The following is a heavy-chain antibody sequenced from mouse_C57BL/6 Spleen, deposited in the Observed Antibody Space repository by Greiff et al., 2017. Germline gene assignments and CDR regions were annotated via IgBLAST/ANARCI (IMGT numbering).Heavy chain of an antibody. J-gene: IGHJ4*01. CDR2: IYPGDGDT. V-gene: IGHV1-82*01. D-gene: IGHD2-4*01. Sequence: VKLMESGPELVKPGASVKISCKASGYAFSSSWMNWVKQRPGKGLEWIGRIYPGDGDTNYNGKFKGKATLTADKSSSTAYMQLSSLTSEDSAVYFCARWIYYDYPYAMDYWGQGTSVTVSS. CDR1: GYAFSSSW. CDR3: ARWIYYDYPYAMDY.